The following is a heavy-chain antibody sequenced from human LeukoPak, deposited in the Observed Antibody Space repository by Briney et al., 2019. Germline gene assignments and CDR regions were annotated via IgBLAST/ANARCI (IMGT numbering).Heavy chain of an antibody. CDR2: INHSGST. V-gene: IGHV4-34*01. CDR1: GGSFSGYY. Sequence: SETLSLTCAVYGGSFSGYYWSWIRQPPGKGLEWIGEINHSGSTNYNPALKSRATISVDTSKNQVSLKFDAVTAADTAVYYCARDRAWSSGSYYTGLDYWGQGTLVTVSS. J-gene: IGHJ4*02. CDR3: ARDRAWSSGSYYTGLDY. D-gene: IGHD3-10*01.